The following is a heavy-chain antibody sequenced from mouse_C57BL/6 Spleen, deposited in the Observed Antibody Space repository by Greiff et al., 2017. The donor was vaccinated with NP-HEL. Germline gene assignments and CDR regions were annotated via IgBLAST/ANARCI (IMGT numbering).Heavy chain of an antibody. Sequence: DVHLVESGGGLVKPGGSLKLSCAASGFTFSDYGMHWVRQAPEKGLEWVAYISSGSSTIYYADTVKGRFTISRDNAKNTLFLQMTSLRSEDTAMYYCARHGYYRGYYAMDYWGQGTSVTVSS. CDR3: ARHGYYRGYYAMDY. CDR1: GFTFSDYG. D-gene: IGHD2-3*01. J-gene: IGHJ4*01. V-gene: IGHV5-17*01. CDR2: ISSGSSTI.